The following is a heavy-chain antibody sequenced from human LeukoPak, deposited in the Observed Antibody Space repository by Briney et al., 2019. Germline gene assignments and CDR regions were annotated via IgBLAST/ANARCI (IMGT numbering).Heavy chain of an antibody. CDR2: ILNGGIT. J-gene: IGHJ6*02. V-gene: IGHV4-4*07. CDR3: ARGSMGGSGTYYRDYYYGMDV. D-gene: IGHD3-10*01. CDR1: GGSISTYY. Sequence: SETLSLTCTVSGGSISTYYWTWIRQPAGKGLEWIGRILNGGITNYNPSLKSRVTMSVDTSKNQFSLNLNSVTAADTAVYYCARGSMGGSGTYYRDYYYGMDVWGQGTTVTVSS.